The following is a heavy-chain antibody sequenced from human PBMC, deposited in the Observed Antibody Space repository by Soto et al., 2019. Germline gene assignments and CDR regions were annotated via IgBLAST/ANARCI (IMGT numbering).Heavy chain of an antibody. V-gene: IGHV1-69*13. CDR3: ARSLPRITLIVVVINNWFDP. Sequence: SVKVSCKASGGTFSSYAISWVRRAPGQGLEWMGGIIPIFGTANSAQNFQGRVTITADDSTSTAYMGLRSLISEDTAVYYFARSLPRITLIVVVINNWFDPWGQGTLVTVSS. J-gene: IGHJ5*02. CDR2: IIPIFGTA. D-gene: IGHD3-22*01. CDR1: GGTFSSYA.